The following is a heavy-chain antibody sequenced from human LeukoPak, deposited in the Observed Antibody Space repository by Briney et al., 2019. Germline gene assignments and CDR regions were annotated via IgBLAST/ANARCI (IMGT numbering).Heavy chain of an antibody. V-gene: IGHV5-51*01. CDR3: ARHPGSYFGDY. CDR2: IRPSDSIT. J-gene: IGHJ4*02. D-gene: IGHD1-26*01. CDR1: GYNFTNYW. Sequence: GESLKISCQGSGYNFTNYWIGWVRQMPGKGLEWAALIRPSDSITVYSPSLQGQVTISADNSISTAFLQWGSLRASDAAMYYCARHPGSYFGDYWGQGTLVTASS.